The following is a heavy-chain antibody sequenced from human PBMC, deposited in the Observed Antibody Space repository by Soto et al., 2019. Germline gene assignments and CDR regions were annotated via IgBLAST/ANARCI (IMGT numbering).Heavy chain of an antibody. J-gene: IGHJ4*02. CDR2: ISSSSSTI. Sequence: EVQLVESGGGLVQPGGSLRLSCAASGFTFSSYSMNWVRQAPGKGLEWVSYISSSSSTIYYAESVKGRFTIARDNAKNSLYLQMNSLIADGTSLKYCARGGRIRDNYFHCWCQRTLNTGSS. CDR1: GFTFSSYS. D-gene: IGHD3-3*02. V-gene: IGHV3-48*01. CDR3: ARGGRIRDNYFHC.